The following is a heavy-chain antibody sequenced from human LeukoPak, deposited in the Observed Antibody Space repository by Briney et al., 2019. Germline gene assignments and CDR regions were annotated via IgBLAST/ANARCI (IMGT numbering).Heavy chain of an antibody. Sequence: QTGGSLRLSCAASGFTFSSYTMSWVRQAPGKGLDWVSSISGPGGSTYYADSVKGRFTISRDNSRNTLFLQMNSLGVDDTAIYYCATGEGQHLVRFGALGGQGTLVTVSS. CDR2: ISGPGGST. CDR1: GFTFSSYT. D-gene: IGHD6-13*01. V-gene: IGHV3-23*01. J-gene: IGHJ4*02. CDR3: ATGEGQHLVRFGAL.